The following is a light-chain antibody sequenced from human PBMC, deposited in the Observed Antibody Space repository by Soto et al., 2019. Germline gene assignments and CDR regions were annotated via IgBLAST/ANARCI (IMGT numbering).Light chain of an antibody. Sequence: QSVLTQPPSVSGAPGQRVTISCTGTSSNIGAGYDVHWYQQLPETAPILLIYGDTHRPSGVPDRFSGSKSGTSASLAITGLQAEDEADYYCQSYDSSLSAVVFGGGTKVTVL. CDR3: QSYDSSLSAVV. CDR1: SSNIGAGYD. CDR2: GDT. V-gene: IGLV1-40*01. J-gene: IGLJ3*02.